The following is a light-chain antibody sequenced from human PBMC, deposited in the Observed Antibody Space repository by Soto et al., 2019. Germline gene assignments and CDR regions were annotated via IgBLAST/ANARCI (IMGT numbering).Light chain of an antibody. V-gene: IGLV2-8*01. J-gene: IGLJ3*02. CDR1: SSDIGGYNS. Sequence: QSALTQPPSASGSPGQSVTISCTGTSSDIGGYNSVSWYQQHPGKAPRLMIYEVNKRPSGVPDRFSGSKSGYTASLTVSGLQTEDEAFYYCAAWDDSLNGWVFGGGTKVTVL. CDR2: EVN. CDR3: AAWDDSLNGWV.